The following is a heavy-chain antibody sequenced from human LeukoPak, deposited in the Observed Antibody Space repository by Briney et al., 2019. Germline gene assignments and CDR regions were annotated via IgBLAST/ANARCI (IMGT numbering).Heavy chain of an antibody. CDR2: INHSGST. D-gene: IGHD2-8*01. CDR1: GGSFSGYY. Sequence: SETLSLTCAVYGGSFSGYYWSWIRQPPGKGLEWIGEINHSGSTNYNPSLKSRVTISVDTSKNQFSLKLSSVTAADTAVYYCARGVCTNGVCYKMDYWGQGTLVTVSS. V-gene: IGHV4-34*01. CDR3: ARGVCTNGVCYKMDY. J-gene: IGHJ4*02.